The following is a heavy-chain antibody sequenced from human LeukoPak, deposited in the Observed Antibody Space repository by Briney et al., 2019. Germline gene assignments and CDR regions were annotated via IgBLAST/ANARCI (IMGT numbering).Heavy chain of an antibody. V-gene: IGHV3-23*01. D-gene: IGHD2-15*01. CDR1: GFTFSSYA. CDR3: TTVSLNPLQGFEKKGYCSGGSCYWLDY. J-gene: IGHJ4*02. Sequence: TGGSLRLSCAASGFTFSSYAMSWVRQAPGKGLEWVSAINGSGGSTYYADSVKGRFTISRDNSKNTLYLQMNSLKTEDTAVYYCTTVSLNPLQGFEKKGYCSGGSCYWLDYWGQGTLVTVSS. CDR2: INGSGGST.